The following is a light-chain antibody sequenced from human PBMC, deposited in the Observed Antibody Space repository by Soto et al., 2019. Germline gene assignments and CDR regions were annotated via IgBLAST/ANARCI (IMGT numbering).Light chain of an antibody. J-gene: IGLJ2*01. Sequence: QSALTQPGSVSGSPGQSVTISCTGTSSDVGGYNYVSWYQQHPGKAPKLMIYDVSKRPSGVPDRFSSSKSGNTPSLTISRLQDEDEADYFCCSCGGRLVVFGGGTKLTVL. CDR1: SSDVGGYNY. CDR3: CSCGGRLVV. CDR2: DVS. V-gene: IGLV2-11*01.